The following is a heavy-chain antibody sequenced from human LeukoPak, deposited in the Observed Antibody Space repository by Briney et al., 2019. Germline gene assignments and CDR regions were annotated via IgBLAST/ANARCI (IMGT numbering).Heavy chain of an antibody. D-gene: IGHD4-11*01. CDR1: GVSFSGYY. V-gene: IGHV4-34*01. J-gene: IGHJ5*02. CDR3: ARGRDDYTDYNWFEP. CDR2: INHSAYT. Sequence: PSETLSLTCAVSGVSFSGYYWSWIRQSQEKGLEWIGEINHSAYTNYNPSLKSRVTISLDTSKTQFSLKLLSATAADTAVYYCARGRDDYTDYNWFEPWGQGTLVTVSS.